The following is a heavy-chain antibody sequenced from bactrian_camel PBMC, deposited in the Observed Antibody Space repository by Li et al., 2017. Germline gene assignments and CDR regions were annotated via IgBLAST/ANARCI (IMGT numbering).Heavy chain of an antibody. CDR3: ATSYFCGFRGASARLPAAYGY. V-gene: IGHV3S53*01. CDR1: GNTERIIC. J-gene: IGHJ4*01. CDR2: ISSGP. D-gene: IGHD1*01. Sequence: VQLVESGGGSVQTGGSLRLSCEVSGNTERIICMGWSRQAPGKAREAVASISSGPYYADSVKGRFTISKDYAKNILYLEMDSLEPEDTAMYYCATSYFCGFRGASARLPAAYGYWGQGTQVTVS.